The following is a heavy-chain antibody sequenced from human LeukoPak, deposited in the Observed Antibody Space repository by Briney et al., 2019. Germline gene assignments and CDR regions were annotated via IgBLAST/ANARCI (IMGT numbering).Heavy chain of an antibody. CDR2: ISGSGGRK. D-gene: IGHD1-26*01. J-gene: IGHJ5*02. V-gene: IGHV3-23*01. CDR3: AKDPPYSGSYSVLDP. Sequence: GGSLRLSCAASGFTFSSYAMSWVRQAPRKGLEWVSTISGSGGRKYYADSVKGRFTISRDNSKNTLYMQMNSLRAEDTAVYYCAKDPPYSGSYSVLDPWGQGTLVTVSS. CDR1: GFTFSSYA.